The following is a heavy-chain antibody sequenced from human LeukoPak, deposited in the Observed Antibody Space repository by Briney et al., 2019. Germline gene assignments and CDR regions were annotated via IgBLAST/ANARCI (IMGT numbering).Heavy chain of an antibody. CDR2: ISYDGSNK. V-gene: IGHV3-30*18. CDR3: AKDEPYCGGDCPPGDY. D-gene: IGHD2-21*02. J-gene: IGHJ4*02. CDR1: GFTFSSYG. Sequence: GGSLRLSCAASGFTFSSYGMHWVRQAPGKGLEWVAVISYDGSNKYYADSAKGRFTISRDNSKNTLYLQMNSLRAEDTAVYYCAKDEPYCGGDCPPGDYWGQGTLVTVSS.